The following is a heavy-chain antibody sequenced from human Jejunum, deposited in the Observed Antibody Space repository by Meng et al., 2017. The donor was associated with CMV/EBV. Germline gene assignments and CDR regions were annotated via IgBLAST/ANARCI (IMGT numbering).Heavy chain of an antibody. D-gene: IGHD1-7*01. CDR3: GRDQGRELINH. CDR1: GDSISSDIW. V-gene: IGHV4-4*02. J-gene: IGHJ4*02. CDR2: VYHRGDT. Sequence: QVQLQESGPGLVKPSGPPSLPCTVSGDSISSDIWWSWVRQPPGKGLEWIGEVYHRGDTNYNPSLKSRVDISVDKSKNQFYLSLFSVTAADTAVYYCGRDQGRELINHWGQGTLVTVSS.